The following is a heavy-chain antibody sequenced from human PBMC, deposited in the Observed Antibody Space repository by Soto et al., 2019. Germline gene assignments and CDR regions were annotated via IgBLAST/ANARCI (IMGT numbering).Heavy chain of an antibody. CDR1: GGTFSSYT. J-gene: IGHJ6*02. V-gene: IGHV1-69*02. D-gene: IGHD6-19*01. CDR2: IIPILGIA. Sequence: ASVKVSCKASGGTFSSYTISWVRQAPGQGLEWMGRIIPILGIANYAQKFQGRVTITADKSTSTAYMELSSLRSEDTAVYYCAASGYYYYYGMDVWGQGTTVTVSS. CDR3: AASGYYYYYGMDV.